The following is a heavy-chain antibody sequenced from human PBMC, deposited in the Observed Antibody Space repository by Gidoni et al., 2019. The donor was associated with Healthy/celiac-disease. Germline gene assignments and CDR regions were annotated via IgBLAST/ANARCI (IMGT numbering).Heavy chain of an antibody. V-gene: IGHV4-39*01. CDR2: IYYSGST. Sequence: QLQLQESGPGLVKPSETLSLTCTVSGGSISSSSYYWGWIRQPPGKGLEWIGSIYYSGSTYYNPSLKSRVTISVDTSKNQFSLKLSSVTAADTAVYYCSLTSSLEWLPNFDYWGQGTLVTVSS. CDR1: GGSISSSSYY. CDR3: SLTSSLEWLPNFDY. D-gene: IGHD3-3*01. J-gene: IGHJ4*02.